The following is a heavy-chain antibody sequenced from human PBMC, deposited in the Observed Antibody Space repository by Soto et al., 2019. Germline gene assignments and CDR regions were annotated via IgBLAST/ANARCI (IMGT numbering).Heavy chain of an antibody. V-gene: IGHV3-48*01. J-gene: IGHJ6*02. D-gene: IGHD3-9*01. Sequence: LRLSCAASGFSFTTYAMNWVRQAPGKGLEWLSYISTSGSTIYYADSVKGRFTISKHNSKNTLYLQMNSLRAEDTAVYYCARDNRYFDPALDYGMDVWGQGTTVTVSS. CDR1: GFSFTTYA. CDR2: ISTSGSTI. CDR3: ARDNRYFDPALDYGMDV.